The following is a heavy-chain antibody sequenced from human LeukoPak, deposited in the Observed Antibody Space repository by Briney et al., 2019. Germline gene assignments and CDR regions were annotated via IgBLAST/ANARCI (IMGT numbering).Heavy chain of an antibody. CDR3: VRYDSSRFDP. CDR1: GFTFSGYG. V-gene: IGHV3-30*03. Sequence: GRSLRLSCAASGFTFSGYGMHWVRQAPGKGLEWVTGIAYDGSRKHYADSVKGRFTISRDNSRYTVDLQMNSLRAEDAAVYHRVRYDSSRFDPWGQGTLVIVSS. J-gene: IGHJ5*02. CDR2: IAYDGSRK. D-gene: IGHD3-3*01.